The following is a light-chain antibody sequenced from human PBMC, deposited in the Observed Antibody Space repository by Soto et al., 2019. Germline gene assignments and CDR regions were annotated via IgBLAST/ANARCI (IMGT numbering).Light chain of an antibody. Sequence: QSALTQPRSVSGSPGQSVTISCTGTSSDVGGYNYVSWYQHHPGKAPKVMIYDVSERPSGVPDRFSGSKSGNTASLTISGLQAEDEADYYCCSYAGSPRDVLGTGTKLTVL. CDR1: SSDVGGYNY. CDR3: CSYAGSPRDV. J-gene: IGLJ1*01. CDR2: DVS. V-gene: IGLV2-11*01.